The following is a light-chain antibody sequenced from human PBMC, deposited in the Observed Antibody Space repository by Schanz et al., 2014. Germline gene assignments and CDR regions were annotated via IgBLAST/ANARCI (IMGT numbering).Light chain of an antibody. J-gene: IGKJ2*01. V-gene: IGKV3-11*01. CDR1: QSVSSH. CDR2: DSS. Sequence: EIVLTQSPATLSLSPGERATLSCRASQSVSSHLAWSQQKPGQAPRLLIYDSSNRATGIPARFSGSGSGTHFTLTISSLQPEDFATYYCQQSYSIPYTFGQGTKLEIK. CDR3: QQSYSIPYT.